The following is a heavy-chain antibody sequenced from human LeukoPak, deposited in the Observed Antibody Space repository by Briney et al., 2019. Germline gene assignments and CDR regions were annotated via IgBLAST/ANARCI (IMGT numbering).Heavy chain of an antibody. Sequence: GSLRLSCAASGFTFSHYAMHWVRQAPGKGLEWVAVISYDGSHQYSADSVKGRLSISRDNSRHTLYLQMNSLRPEDTAVYYCARARNGTLKYWGRGTLVIVSS. CDR1: GFTFSHYA. CDR3: ARARNGTLKY. D-gene: IGHD1-26*01. V-gene: IGHV3-30*01. J-gene: IGHJ4*02. CDR2: ISYDGSHQ.